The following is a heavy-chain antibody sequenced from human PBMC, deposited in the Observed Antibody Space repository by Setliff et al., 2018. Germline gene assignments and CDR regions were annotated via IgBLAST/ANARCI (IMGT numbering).Heavy chain of an antibody. Sequence: PSETLSLTCTVSDGSISSSNYYWTWVRQHPRKGLEWVAYTSYTGTTYYNPSLENRLTISVDTSKNQFSLKVHFVTAADTAVYYCAKGGGRYHTDSWGLGTLVTVSS. V-gene: IGHV4-31*03. CDR3: AKGGGRYHTDS. CDR2: TSYTGTT. D-gene: IGHD1-26*01. CDR1: DGSISSSNYY. J-gene: IGHJ4*02.